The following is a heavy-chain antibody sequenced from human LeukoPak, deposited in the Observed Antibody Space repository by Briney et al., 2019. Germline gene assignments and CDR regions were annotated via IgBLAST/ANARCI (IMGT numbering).Heavy chain of an antibody. CDR2: IIPILGIA. Sequence: SVTVSCKASGGTFSSYAISWVRQAPGQGLEWMGRIIPILGIANYAQKFQGRVTITADKSTSTAYMELSSLRSEDTAVYYCARERYSGSYLPRDYYYYYGMDVWGQGTTVTVSS. D-gene: IGHD1-26*01. CDR3: ARERYSGSYLPRDYYYYYGMDV. CDR1: GGTFSSYA. V-gene: IGHV1-69*04. J-gene: IGHJ6*02.